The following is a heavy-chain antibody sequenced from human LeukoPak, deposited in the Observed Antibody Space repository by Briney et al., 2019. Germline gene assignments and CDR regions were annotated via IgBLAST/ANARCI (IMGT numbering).Heavy chain of an antibody. V-gene: IGHV4-59*01. J-gene: IGHJ4*02. CDR2: IYYSGST. CDR3: ARVPSYGALDY. Sequence: PSETLSLTCTVSGGSLSSYYWSWIRQPPGKGLEWIGYIYYSGSTNYNPSLKSRVTISVDTSKNQFSLKLSSVTAADTAVYYCARVPSYGALDYWGQGTLVTVSS. CDR1: GGSLSSYY. D-gene: IGHD4-17*01.